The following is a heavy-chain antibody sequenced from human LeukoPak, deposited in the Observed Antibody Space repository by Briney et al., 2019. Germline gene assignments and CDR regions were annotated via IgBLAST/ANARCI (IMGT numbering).Heavy chain of an antibody. D-gene: IGHD4-17*01. Sequence: GGSLRLSCAASGFTVSSNYMSWVRQAPGKGLEWVSVIYSGGSTDYADSVKGRFTISRDNAKNSLYLQMNSLRAEDTAVYYCARLRYGRGAFDIWGQGTMVTVSS. J-gene: IGHJ3*02. CDR2: IYSGGST. CDR3: ARLRYGRGAFDI. V-gene: IGHV3-66*01. CDR1: GFTVSSNY.